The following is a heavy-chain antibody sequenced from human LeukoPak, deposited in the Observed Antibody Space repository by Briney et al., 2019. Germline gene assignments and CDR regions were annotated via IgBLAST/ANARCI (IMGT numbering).Heavy chain of an antibody. Sequence: PSETLSLTCAVYGGSFSGYYWSCTRQPPGKGLECIGEINHSGSTNYNPSLKSRVTTSVDTSKNQFSLKLSSVTAADTAVYYCASGSTLYYDFWSGPGPFDYWGQGTLVTVSS. CDR3: ASGSTLYYDFWSGPGPFDY. J-gene: IGHJ4*02. CDR1: GGSFSGYY. V-gene: IGHV4-34*01. D-gene: IGHD3-3*01. CDR2: INHSGST.